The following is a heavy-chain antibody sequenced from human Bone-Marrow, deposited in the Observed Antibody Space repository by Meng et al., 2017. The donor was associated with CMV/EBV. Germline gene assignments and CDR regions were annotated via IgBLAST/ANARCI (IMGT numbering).Heavy chain of an antibody. CDR3: ARDKTGITMVRGDY. J-gene: IGHJ4*02. Sequence: GSLRLSCTVSGGSISSSSYYWGWIRQPPGKGLEWIGSIYYSGSTYYNPSLKSRVTISVDTSKNQLSLKLSLVTAADTAVYYWARDKTGITMVRGDYWGQGTLVTVSS. CDR1: GGSISSSSYY. V-gene: IGHV4-39*07. CDR2: IYYSGST. D-gene: IGHD3-10*01.